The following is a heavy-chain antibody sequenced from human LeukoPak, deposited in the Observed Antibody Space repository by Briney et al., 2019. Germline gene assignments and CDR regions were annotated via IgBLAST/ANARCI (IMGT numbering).Heavy chain of an antibody. V-gene: IGHV3-48*01. Sequence: GGSLRLSCAASGFPLISSSINWVRQAPGKGLEWVSYINIDSITVNYADSVKGRFTISIDNAKNSLYLQMNSLRAEDTAVYYCSTAKFDNWGQGTLVTVSS. J-gene: IGHJ4*02. CDR2: INIDSITV. CDR3: STAKFDN. CDR1: GFPLISSS.